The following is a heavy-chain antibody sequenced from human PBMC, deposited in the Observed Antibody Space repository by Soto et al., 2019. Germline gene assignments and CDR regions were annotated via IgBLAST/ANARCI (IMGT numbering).Heavy chain of an antibody. CDR3: XXXPGVIYSQFDF. Sequence: QVQLVQSGAEVKKPGASVKVSCKTSGYIFTGYFIHWVRQAPGQGLEWMGWINPNGGGTHYAQKFQGRVLMTMDTSIATVYMDVSGLRSDXXXXXXXXXXPGVIYSQFDF. V-gene: IGHV1-2*02. CDR2: INPNGGGT. D-gene: IGHD3-16*02. CDR1: GYIFTGYF. J-gene: IGHJ4*01.